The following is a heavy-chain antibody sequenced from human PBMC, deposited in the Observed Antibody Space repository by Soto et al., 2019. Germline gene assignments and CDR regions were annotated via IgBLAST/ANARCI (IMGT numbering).Heavy chain of an antibody. J-gene: IGHJ4*02. CDR2: IPYDGSQK. D-gene: IGHD3-9*01. CDR1: GFTFSSYG. Sequence: QVQLVESGGGVVQPGRSMRLSCAASGFTFSSYGIHWVRQAPGKGLEWVAAIPYDGSQKFYGDSVMGRFTISRDSSTNTVYLQMNSLSDEETAVYHCARDDDTSRPSSLLNYWGQGTLVSVSS. CDR3: ARDDDTSRPSSLLNY. V-gene: IGHV3-33*05.